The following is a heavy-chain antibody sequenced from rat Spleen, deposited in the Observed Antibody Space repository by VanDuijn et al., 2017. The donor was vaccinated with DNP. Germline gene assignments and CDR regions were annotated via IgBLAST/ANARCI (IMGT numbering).Heavy chain of an antibody. CDR2: IHTGSGGT. Sequence: WIKQTAGQGLEYLGYIHTGSGGTNYNEKFKGKATLTVDKSSSTAFMQLSSLTPDDSAVYYCARSGGSRVWFAYWGQGTLVTVSS. CDR3: ARSGGSRVWFAY. J-gene: IGHJ3*01. V-gene: IGHV1-43*01. D-gene: IGHD1-4*01.